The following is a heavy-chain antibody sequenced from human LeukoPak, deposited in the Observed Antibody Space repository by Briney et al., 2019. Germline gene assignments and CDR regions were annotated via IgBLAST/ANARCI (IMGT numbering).Heavy chain of an antibody. V-gene: IGHV4-38-2*01. Sequence: SETLSLTCAVSGYSISSGYYWGWIRQPPGKGLEWIGSIYHSGSTYYNPSLKSRVTISVDTSKNQFSLKLSSVTAADTAVYYCASLGRNSNSGNWFDPWGQGTLVTVSS. CDR1: GYSISSGYY. CDR2: IYHSGST. CDR3: ASLGRNSNSGNWFDP. J-gene: IGHJ5*02. D-gene: IGHD2/OR15-2a*01.